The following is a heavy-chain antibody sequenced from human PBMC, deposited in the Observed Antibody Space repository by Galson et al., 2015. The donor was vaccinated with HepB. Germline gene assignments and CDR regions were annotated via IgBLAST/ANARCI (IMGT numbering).Heavy chain of an antibody. CDR1: GYTFTSYG. J-gene: IGHJ5*02. Sequence: SVKVSCKASGYTFTSYGISWVRQAPGQGLEWMGWISAYNGNTNYAQKLQGRVTMTTDTSKSTAYMELRSLRSDDTAVYYCARDRDYYGSGSYRFSWFDPCGQGTLVTVSS. V-gene: IGHV1-18*04. CDR2: ISAYNGNT. CDR3: ARDRDYYGSGSYRFSWFDP. D-gene: IGHD3-10*01.